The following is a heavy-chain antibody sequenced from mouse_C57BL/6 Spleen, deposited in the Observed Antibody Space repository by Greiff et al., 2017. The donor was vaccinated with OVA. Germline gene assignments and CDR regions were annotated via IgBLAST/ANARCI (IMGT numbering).Heavy chain of an antibody. Sequence: EVQLVESGPELVKPGASVKIPCKASGYTFTDYNMDWVKQSHGKSLEWIGDINPNNGGTIYNQKFKGNATLTVYKSSSTAYMELRSLTSEDTAVYYCARSLITTVVAPKDAMDYWGQGTSVTVSS. V-gene: IGHV1-18*01. J-gene: IGHJ4*01. CDR2: INPNNGGT. CDR1: GYTFTDYN. D-gene: IGHD1-1*01. CDR3: ARSLITTVVAPKDAMDY.